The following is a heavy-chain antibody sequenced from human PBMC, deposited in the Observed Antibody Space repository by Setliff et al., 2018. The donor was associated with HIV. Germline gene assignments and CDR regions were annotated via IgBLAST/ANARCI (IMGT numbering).Heavy chain of an antibody. CDR1: GGSFNTKRTK. J-gene: IGHJ5*01. CDR3: VRELLGSGGTVPEVNFFDS. CDR2: IFYFGSV. D-gene: IGHD1-26*01. Sequence: SETLSLTCKVSGGSFNTKRTKWGWIRQSPGKGLEWIGSIFYFGSVTYNPSFKSRPLISIDMSKTQFSLNLRSVTAADTAVYYCVRELLGSGGTVPEVNFFDSWGQGTLVTVSS. V-gene: IGHV4-39*07.